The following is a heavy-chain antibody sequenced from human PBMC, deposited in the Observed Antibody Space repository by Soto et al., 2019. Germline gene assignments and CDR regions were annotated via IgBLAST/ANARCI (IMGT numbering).Heavy chain of an antibody. Sequence: GGSLRLSCAASGFTFSSYGMHWVRQAPGKGLEWVAVISYDGSNKYYADSVKGRFTISRDNSKNTLYLQMNSLRAEDTAVYYCAKSSRKTGFPRPVAFDIWGQGTMVTVSS. J-gene: IGHJ3*02. CDR2: ISYDGSNK. V-gene: IGHV3-30*18. D-gene: IGHD1-1*01. CDR3: AKSSRKTGFPRPVAFDI. CDR1: GFTFSSYG.